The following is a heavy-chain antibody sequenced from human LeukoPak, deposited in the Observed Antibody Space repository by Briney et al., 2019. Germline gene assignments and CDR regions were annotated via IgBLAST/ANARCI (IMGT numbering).Heavy chain of an antibody. CDR1: GYTFTTYY. J-gene: IGHJ5*02. D-gene: IGHD2/OR15-2a*01. CDR2: ITPIDGHT. CDR3: AREFGETFYFDP. V-gene: IGHV1-46*04. Sequence: VASVKVSCKAFGYTFTTYYMHWVRQAPGQGLEWMGIITPIDGHTKYAQKLQGRVIMTRDTSTSTDYMELSSLRSEDTAVYYCAREFGETFYFDPWGQGTLVTVSS.